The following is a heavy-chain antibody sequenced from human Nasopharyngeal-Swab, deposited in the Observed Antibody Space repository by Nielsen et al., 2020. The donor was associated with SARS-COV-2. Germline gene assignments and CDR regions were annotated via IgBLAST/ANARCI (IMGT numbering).Heavy chain of an antibody. D-gene: IGHD5-18*01. CDR3: ATGNFPLGGGYSYGYKEDYFDY. J-gene: IGHJ4*02. CDR2: IKQDGSET. Sequence: GGSLRLSCADSGFTFRRDWMSWVRQAPGKGLEWVANIKQDGSETYYVDSVKGRFTISRDNAKNSLYLQMNSLRAEDTAVYYCATGNFPLGGGYSYGYKEDYFDYWGQGTLVTVSS. V-gene: IGHV3-7*03. CDR1: GFTFRRDW.